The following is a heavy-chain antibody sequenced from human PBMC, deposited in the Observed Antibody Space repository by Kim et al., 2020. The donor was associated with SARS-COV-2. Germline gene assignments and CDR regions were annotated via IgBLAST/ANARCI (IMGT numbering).Heavy chain of an antibody. D-gene: IGHD5-12*01. CDR1: GDSVSINSAA. J-gene: IGHJ4*02. Sequence: SQTLSLTCAISGDSVSINSAAWNWISQSPSRGLGGLGRTSYTSRWYSDYAVSVKSRITINPDPSKNQSSLQLNSVTPEDTAVYYCARGWLRSGFNYWGQGTLVTVSS. CDR3: ARGWLRSGFNY. CDR2: TSYTSRWYS. V-gene: IGHV6-1*01.